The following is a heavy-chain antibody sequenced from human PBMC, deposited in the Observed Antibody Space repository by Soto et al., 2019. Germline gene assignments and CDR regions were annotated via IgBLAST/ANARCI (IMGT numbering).Heavy chain of an antibody. V-gene: IGHV3-72*01. CDR3: ARVSRSNWNDAYFDY. CDR2: IRNRANSYTT. Sequence: EVQLVESGGGLVQPGGSLRLSCAASGFTFSDHYMDWVRQAPGKGLEWVGRIRNRANSYTTEFAASVKGRFTISRDDSKNSLYLQRSTLTTEDTAVYYCARVSRSNWNDAYFDYWGQGTPVTVSS. J-gene: IGHJ4*02. CDR1: GFTFSDHY. D-gene: IGHD1-20*01.